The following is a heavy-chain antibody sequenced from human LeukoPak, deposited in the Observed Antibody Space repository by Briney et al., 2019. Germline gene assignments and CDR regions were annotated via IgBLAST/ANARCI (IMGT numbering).Heavy chain of an antibody. CDR2: ISAYNGNT. D-gene: IGHD5-24*01. CDR3: ARGPDVEMATGY. V-gene: IGHV1-18*01. CDR1: GYTFTSYG. J-gene: IGHJ4*02. Sequence: ASVKVSCKGSGYTFTSYGISWVRQAPGQGLEWMGWISAYNGNTNYAQKLQGRVTMTTDTSTSTAYMELRSLRSADTAVYYCARGPDVEMATGYWGQGTLVTVSS.